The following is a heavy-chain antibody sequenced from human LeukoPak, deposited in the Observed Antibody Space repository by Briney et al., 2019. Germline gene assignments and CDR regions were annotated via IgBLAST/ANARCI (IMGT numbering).Heavy chain of an antibody. D-gene: IGHD3-10*01. V-gene: IGHV3-30*04. CDR1: GFSLSSYA. J-gene: IGHJ6*02. CDR2: ISCDGGEK. Sequence: GGSLRLSCAPWGFSLSSYAMHGVRQSPGNGVEWVALISCDGGEKYYADSVKGRVTISRDNAKNTLYLQISRLRREDTAVYYCASALGHYGSGSSFYGMDVWGQGTTVTVSS. CDR3: ASALGHYGSGSSFYGMDV.